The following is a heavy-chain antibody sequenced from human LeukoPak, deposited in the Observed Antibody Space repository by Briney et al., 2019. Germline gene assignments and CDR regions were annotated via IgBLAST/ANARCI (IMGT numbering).Heavy chain of an antibody. J-gene: IGHJ4*02. CDR1: GFTFSSYE. Sequence: PGGSLRLSCAASGFTFSSYEMNWVRQAPGKGLEWVSYISGSGRTMSYADSVKGRFTISRDNAKNSLYLQMNSLRAEDTAVYYCARGHRGAPDNFDYWGQGTLVTVSS. CDR3: ARGHRGAPDNFDY. V-gene: IGHV3-48*03. CDR2: ISGSGRTM. D-gene: IGHD3-10*01.